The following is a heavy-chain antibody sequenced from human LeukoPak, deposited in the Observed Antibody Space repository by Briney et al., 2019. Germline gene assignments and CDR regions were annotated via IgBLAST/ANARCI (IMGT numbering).Heavy chain of an antibody. Sequence: SETLSLTCTVSGGSISSGGYYWSWIRQHPGKGLEWIGYIYYSGSTYYNPSLKSRVTISVDTSKNQFSLKLSSVTAADTAVYYCARSTGAGYCSSTSCQSRGNAFDIWGQGTMVAVSS. D-gene: IGHD2-2*01. CDR1: GGSISSGGYY. J-gene: IGHJ3*02. CDR2: IYYSGST. V-gene: IGHV4-31*03. CDR3: ARSTGAGYCSSTSCQSRGNAFDI.